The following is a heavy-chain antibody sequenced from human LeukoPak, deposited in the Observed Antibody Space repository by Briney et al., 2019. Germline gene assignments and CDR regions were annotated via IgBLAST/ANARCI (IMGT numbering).Heavy chain of an antibody. CDR2: IYYNGNT. CDR1: GGSISIGGYY. Sequence: SETLSLTCTVSGGSISIGGYYWSWIRQHPGKGLEWIGYIYYNGNTYYNPSLKSRLTMSGDMSENQFSLKLTSVTAADTAVYFCVRNFDSYNAFDIWGQGTMVTVSS. D-gene: IGHD3-10*01. V-gene: IGHV4-31*03. J-gene: IGHJ3*02. CDR3: VRNFDSYNAFDI.